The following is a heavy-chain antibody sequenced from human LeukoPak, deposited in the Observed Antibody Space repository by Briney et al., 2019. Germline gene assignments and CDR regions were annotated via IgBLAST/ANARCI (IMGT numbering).Heavy chain of an antibody. CDR2: IYYSGST. CDR3: ARVPYTVGVDY. Sequence: SETLSLTSTVSGGSISSSSYYWGWIRRPPGKGLEWIGSIYYSGSTYYNPSLKSRVTISVDTSKNQFSLKLSSVTAADTAVYYCARVPYTVGVDYWGQGTLVTVSS. CDR1: GGSISSSSYY. J-gene: IGHJ4*02. V-gene: IGHV4-39*07. D-gene: IGHD4-17*01.